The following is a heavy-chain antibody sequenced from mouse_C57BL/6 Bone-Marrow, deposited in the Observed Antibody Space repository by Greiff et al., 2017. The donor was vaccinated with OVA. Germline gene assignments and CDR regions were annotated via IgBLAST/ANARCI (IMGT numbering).Heavy chain of an antibody. Sequence: EVQLQQSGAELVRPGASVKLSCTASGFNIKDDYMHWVKQRPEQGLEWIGWIDPENGDTEYASKFQGKATITADTSSNTAYLQLSSLTSEDTAVYYCTSDGDSPPWGHGTLVTVSA. CDR3: TSDGDSPP. CDR2: IDPENGDT. CDR1: GFNIKDDY. D-gene: IGHD2-13*01. V-gene: IGHV14-4*01. J-gene: IGHJ3*01.